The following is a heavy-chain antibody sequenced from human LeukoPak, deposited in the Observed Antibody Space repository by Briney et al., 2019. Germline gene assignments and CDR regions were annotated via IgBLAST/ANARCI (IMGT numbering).Heavy chain of an antibody. CDR1: GGSISSGGYY. J-gene: IGHJ3*02. CDR2: IYYSGST. V-gene: IGHV4-31*03. D-gene: IGHD3-10*01. Sequence: SETLSLTCTVSGGSISSGGYYWSWIRQHPGKGLEWIGYIYYSGSTYYNPSLKSRVTISVDTSKNQFSLKLSSVTAADTAVYYCARGGAYYYGSGTTFDIWGHGTMVTVSS. CDR3: ARGGAYYYGSGTTFDI.